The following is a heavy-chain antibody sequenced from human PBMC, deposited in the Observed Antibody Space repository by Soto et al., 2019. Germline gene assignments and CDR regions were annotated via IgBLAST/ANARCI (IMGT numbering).Heavy chain of an antibody. J-gene: IGHJ5*02. D-gene: IGHD4-17*01. Sequence: PSETLSLTCTVSGGSISSGDYYWTWIRQPPGKGLEWIGYIYYNGNTYYNASLKSRLTISVDTSKNQFPLKLNSVTAADTAVYYCARGYGDFDNWFDPWGQGTLVTVSS. CDR1: GGSISSGDYY. CDR3: ARGYGDFDNWFDP. V-gene: IGHV4-30-4*01. CDR2: IYYNGNT.